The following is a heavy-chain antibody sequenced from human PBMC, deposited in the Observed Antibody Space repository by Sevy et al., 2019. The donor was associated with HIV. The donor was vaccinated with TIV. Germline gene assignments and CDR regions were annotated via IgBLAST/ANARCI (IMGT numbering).Heavy chain of an antibody. CDR3: TRDLPPSATTVAHFDY. J-gene: IGHJ4*02. V-gene: IGHV3-7*01. CDR2: IKQDGSEK. Sequence: GGSLRLSCAASGFTFSSYWMSWVRQAPGKGLEWVANIKQDGSEKYYVDSVKGRFTISRDNAKNSLYLQMNSLRAEDTGVYYCTRDLPPSATTVAHFDYWGQGTLVTVSS. CDR1: GFTFSSYW. D-gene: IGHD4-17*01.